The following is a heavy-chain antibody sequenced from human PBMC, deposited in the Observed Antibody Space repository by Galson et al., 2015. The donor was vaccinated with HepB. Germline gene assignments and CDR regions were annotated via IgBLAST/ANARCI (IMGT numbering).Heavy chain of an antibody. J-gene: IGHJ5*01. CDR3: ARARYATSPPDS. V-gene: IGHV1-18*01. CDR2: ISTYNANT. Sequence: QSGAEVKKPGTSVKVSCKASRYIFNSYGISWVRQAPGQGLEWVGWISTYNANTNYAQKLHDRVTLTTDTSTNTAYMELRSLRTDDTAVYYCARARYATSPPDSWGQGTLVTVSS. CDR1: RYIFNSYG. D-gene: IGHD2-2*01.